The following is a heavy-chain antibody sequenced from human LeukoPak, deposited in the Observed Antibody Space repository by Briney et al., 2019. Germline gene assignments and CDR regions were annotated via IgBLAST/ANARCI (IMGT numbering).Heavy chain of an antibody. CDR1: GFTFSSYA. D-gene: IGHD3-10*01. Sequence: GGSLRLSXAASGFTFSSYAMSWVRQAPGKGLEWVSGISGSASSTYYADSVKGRFSISRDNSVNTLYLEMNSLRADDTAVYYCAKKAGSGTYYYFDYWGQGTLVTVSS. CDR2: ISGSASST. CDR3: AKKAGSGTYYYFDY. V-gene: IGHV3-23*01. J-gene: IGHJ4*02.